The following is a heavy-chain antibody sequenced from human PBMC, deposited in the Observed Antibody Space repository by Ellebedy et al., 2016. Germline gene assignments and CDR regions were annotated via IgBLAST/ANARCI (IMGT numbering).Heavy chain of an antibody. D-gene: IGHD5-24*01. V-gene: IGHV2-5*02. Sequence: SGPTLVXPTQTLTLTCSFPGFSLTSSAVGVAWLRQSPGKALECLAFMYGDGDERYSPSLQSRLTITKDTSKKQVVLTLTNLDPVDTATYYCAHRRDGRSLFDYWGQGTLVTVSS. CDR3: AHRRDGRSLFDY. CDR1: GFSLTSSAVG. CDR2: MYGDGDE. J-gene: IGHJ4*02.